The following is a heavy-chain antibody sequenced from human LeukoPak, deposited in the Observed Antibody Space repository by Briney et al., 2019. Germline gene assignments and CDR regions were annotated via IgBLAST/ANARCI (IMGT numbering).Heavy chain of an antibody. V-gene: IGHV3-23*01. J-gene: IGHJ6*02. CDR2: ISASGGST. D-gene: IGHD6-13*01. CDR1: GFTFNTYA. Sequence: PGGSLRLSCAASGFTFNTYAMSWVRQAPGKGLEWVSGISASGGSTYYADSVKGRFTISRDNAKNSLYLQMNSLRAEDTAVYYCARARAAAGTSYYYGMDVWGQGTTVTVSS. CDR3: ARARAAAGTSYYYGMDV.